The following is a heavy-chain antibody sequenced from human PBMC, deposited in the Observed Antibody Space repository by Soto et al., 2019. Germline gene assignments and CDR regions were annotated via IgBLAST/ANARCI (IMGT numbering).Heavy chain of an antibody. CDR3: ARRDYDSSGYQNNWYDP. V-gene: IGHV4-30-2*01. Sequence: SETLSLTCAVSGGSISSGGYSWSWIRQPPGKGLEWIGYIYHSGSTYYNPSLKSRVTISVDRSKNQFSLKLSSVTAADTAVYYCARRDYDSSGYQNNWYDPWGQGTLVTVSS. J-gene: IGHJ5*02. CDR2: IYHSGST. D-gene: IGHD3-22*01. CDR1: GGSISSGGYS.